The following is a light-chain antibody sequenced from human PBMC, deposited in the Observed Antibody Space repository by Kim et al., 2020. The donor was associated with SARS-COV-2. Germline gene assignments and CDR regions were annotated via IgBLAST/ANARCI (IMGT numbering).Light chain of an antibody. CDR3: KVWDGSLWV. Sequence: SYELTQPPSVSVSPGQTASITCTGDKLGDKYACWYQQKPGQSPVLVIYQDRKRPSGIPERFSGSNSGNTATLTISGTQAMDEADYYCKVWDGSLWVFGGG. CDR2: QDR. CDR1: KLGDKY. J-gene: IGLJ3*02. V-gene: IGLV3-1*01.